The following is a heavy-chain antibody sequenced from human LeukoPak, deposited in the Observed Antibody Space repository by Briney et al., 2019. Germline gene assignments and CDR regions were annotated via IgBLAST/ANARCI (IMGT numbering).Heavy chain of an antibody. V-gene: IGHV4-39*07. Sequence: SETLSLTCTVSGGSISNSSYYWGWIRQPPGKGLEWIGSIYYTGSTYYNPSLKSRVTTSVDTSKNQFSLQLNSVTPEDTAVYYCARAGAANERARFDYWGQGTLVIVSS. CDR3: ARAGAANERARFDY. CDR1: GGSISNSSYY. J-gene: IGHJ4*02. CDR2: IYYTGST. D-gene: IGHD6-13*01.